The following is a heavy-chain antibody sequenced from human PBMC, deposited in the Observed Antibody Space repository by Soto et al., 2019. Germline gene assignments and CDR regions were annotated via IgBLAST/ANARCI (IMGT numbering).Heavy chain of an antibody. V-gene: IGHV3-9*01. Sequence: EVQLVESGGGLVQPGRSLRLSCAASGFTFDDFAMHWVRQAPGKGLEWVSCISWNSGNTGYADSVRGRFTISGDNAKNSLYLQMNSLRAEDTAVYYCAKDTSFQLLHKGTFYSWGQGTLVTVSS. CDR2: ISWNSGNT. D-gene: IGHD2-2*01. CDR3: AKDTSFQLLHKGTFYS. CDR1: GFTFDDFA. J-gene: IGHJ4*02.